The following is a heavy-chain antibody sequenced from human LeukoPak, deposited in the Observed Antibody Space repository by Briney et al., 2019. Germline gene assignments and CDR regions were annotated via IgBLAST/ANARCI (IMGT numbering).Heavy chain of an antibody. D-gene: IGHD3-22*01. CDR1: GFTFSNYW. Sequence: GGSLRLSCAVSGFTFSNYWMSWVRQAPGKGLEWVANIKQDGSAKYYVDSVKGRFTISRDNTKNSLYLQMNSLRAEDTALYYCVRVINYYDSSGYGNYFDYWGQGALVTVSS. CDR3: VRVINYYDSSGYGNYFDY. CDR2: IKQDGSAK. V-gene: IGHV3-7*01. J-gene: IGHJ4*02.